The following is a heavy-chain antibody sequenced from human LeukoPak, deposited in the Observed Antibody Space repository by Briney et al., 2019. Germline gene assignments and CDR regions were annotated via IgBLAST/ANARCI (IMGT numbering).Heavy chain of an antibody. D-gene: IGHD4-11*01. CDR3: ARLHSPTITAEFDH. V-gene: IGHV3-23*01. CDR1: GFTFSSHA. J-gene: IGHJ4*02. CDR2: ISIGGDYT. Sequence: PGGSLRLSCAASGFTFSSHARSWVRQAPGKGLEWVSGISIGGDYTYYADSVKGRFTISRDNSKNTLSLQMTGLRAEDTAVYYCARLHSPTITAEFDHWRQGTLVTLSS.